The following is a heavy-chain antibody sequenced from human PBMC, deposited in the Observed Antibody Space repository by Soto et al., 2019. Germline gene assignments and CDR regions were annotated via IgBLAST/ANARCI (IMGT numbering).Heavy chain of an antibody. CDR1: GFTFDDYA. CDR3: AKDTGGRIVATIFGY. D-gene: IGHD5-12*01. J-gene: IGHJ4*02. Sequence: GGSLRLSCAASGFTFDDYAMHWVRQAPGKGLEWVSGISWNSGSIGYADSVKGRFTISRDNAKNSLYLQMNSLRAEDTALYYCAKDTGGRIVATIFGYWGQGTRVTVPS. CDR2: ISWNSGSI. V-gene: IGHV3-9*01.